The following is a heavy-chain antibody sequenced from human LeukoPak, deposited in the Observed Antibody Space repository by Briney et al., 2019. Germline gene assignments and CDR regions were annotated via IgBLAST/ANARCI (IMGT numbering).Heavy chain of an antibody. D-gene: IGHD6-13*01. CDR3: ATGAKQQLVSGDWFDP. J-gene: IGHJ5*02. Sequence: ASVKVSCKASGYTFTSYYMHWVRQAPGQGLEWMGIINPSGGSTSYAQKFQGRVTMTRDTSTSTVYMELSRLRSDDTAVYYCATGAKQQLVSGDWFDPWGQGTLVTVSS. CDR2: INPSGGST. CDR1: GYTFTSYY. V-gene: IGHV1-46*01.